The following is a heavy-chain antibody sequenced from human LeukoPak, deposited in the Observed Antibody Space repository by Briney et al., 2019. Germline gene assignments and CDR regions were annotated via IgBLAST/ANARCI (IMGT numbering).Heavy chain of an antibody. Sequence: PSETLSLTCTVSGGSINNYYWIWIRQPPGKGLEWIGYIYYSGSANYNPSLKSRVTISVDTSKNRFSLKLSSVTAADTAVYYCARVAGIGRYYFDYWGQGALVTVSS. D-gene: IGHD6-19*01. V-gene: IGHV4-59*01. CDR1: GGSINNYY. J-gene: IGHJ4*02. CDR2: IYYSGSA. CDR3: ARVAGIGRYYFDY.